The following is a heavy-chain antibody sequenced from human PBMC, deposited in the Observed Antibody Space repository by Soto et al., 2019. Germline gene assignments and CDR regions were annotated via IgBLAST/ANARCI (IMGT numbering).Heavy chain of an antibody. CDR2: IYGGGDT. J-gene: IGHJ2*01. Sequence: EVQLVESGGALVQPGGSLRLSCAASGFSVNKNYLTWVRQAPGKGLELVSLIYGGGDTYYADSVKNRFTISRDSSTNTLFLQMNSLMAEATAVYYCARPFTSPEYYYAGGGSRYFDLWCRGTLLTVSS. CDR3: ARPFTSPEYYYAGGGSRYFDL. D-gene: IGHD3-10*01. CDR1: GFSVNKNY. V-gene: IGHV3-66*04.